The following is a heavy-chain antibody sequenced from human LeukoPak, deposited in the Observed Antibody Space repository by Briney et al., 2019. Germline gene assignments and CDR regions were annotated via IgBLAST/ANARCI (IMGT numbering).Heavy chain of an antibody. J-gene: IGHJ4*01. D-gene: IGHD5-12*01. CDR1: GFTFSNYA. CDR3: ARDRGSAYDYKIYYFDY. CDR2: ISYDGSNK. Sequence: GRSLRLSCAASGFTFSNYAMHWVRQAPGKGLEWVALISYDGSNKYYADSLKGRFTISRDNSKNTLYLQMNSLRAEDTAVYYCARDRGSAYDYKIYYFDYWGHGTLVTVSS. V-gene: IGHV3-30*04.